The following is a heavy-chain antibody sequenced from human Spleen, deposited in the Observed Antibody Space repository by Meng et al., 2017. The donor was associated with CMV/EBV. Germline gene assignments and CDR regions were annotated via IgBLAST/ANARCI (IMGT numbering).Heavy chain of an antibody. D-gene: IGHD3-10*01. CDR2: VSGIGGGT. CDR3: AKAGIISGMDV. J-gene: IGHJ6*02. CDR1: GFTFNNYA. Sequence: GESLKISCAASGFTFNNYAMNWVRQAPGKGLEWVSGVSGIGGGTFSADSVKGRFSTSRDNSKNTLYLQMNSLRAEDTAVYYCAKAGIISGMDVWGQGTTVTVSS. V-gene: IGHV3-23*01.